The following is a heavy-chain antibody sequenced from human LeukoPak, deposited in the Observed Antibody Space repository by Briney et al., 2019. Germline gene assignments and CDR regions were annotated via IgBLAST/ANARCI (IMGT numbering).Heavy chain of an antibody. Sequence: GGSLRLSCAASGFAFSTSTMNWVRQAPGKGLEWVSSISSSSSNYYADSVRGRFTISRDNAKNSLYLQMNSLIAEDTAVYYCVRIPNSANFPNWFDPWGQGTLLTVSS. V-gene: IGHV3-69-1*01. D-gene: IGHD4/OR15-4a*01. CDR1: GFAFSTST. J-gene: IGHJ5*02. CDR2: ISSSSSN. CDR3: VRIPNSANFPNWFDP.